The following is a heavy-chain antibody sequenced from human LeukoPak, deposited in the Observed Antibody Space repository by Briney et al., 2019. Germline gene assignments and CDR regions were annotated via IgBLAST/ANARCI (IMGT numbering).Heavy chain of an antibody. V-gene: IGHV4-39*07. CDR3: ARRRYYYGSGRTYYFDY. Sequence: SETLSLTCTVSGGSISSSSYYWGWIRQPPGKGLEWIGSIYYSGSTYYNPSLKSRVTISVDTSKNQFSLKLSSVTAADTAVYYCARRRYYYGSGRTYYFDYWGQGTLVTVSS. CDR1: GGSISSSSYY. J-gene: IGHJ4*02. D-gene: IGHD3-10*01. CDR2: IYYSGST.